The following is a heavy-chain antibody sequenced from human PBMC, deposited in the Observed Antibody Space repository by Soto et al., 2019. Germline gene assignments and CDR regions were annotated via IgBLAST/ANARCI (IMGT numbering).Heavy chain of an antibody. V-gene: IGHV1-18*04. CDR2: ISAYNGNT. CDR3: ARDRLYDSSGYYTY. J-gene: IGHJ4*02. Sequence: ASVTVSCKASGYTFTSYGISWVRQAPGQGLEWMGWISAYNGNTNYAQKLQGRVTMTTDTSTSTAYMELRSLRSDDTAVYYCARDRLYDSSGYYTYWGQGTLVTVSA. CDR1: GYTFTSYG. D-gene: IGHD3-22*01.